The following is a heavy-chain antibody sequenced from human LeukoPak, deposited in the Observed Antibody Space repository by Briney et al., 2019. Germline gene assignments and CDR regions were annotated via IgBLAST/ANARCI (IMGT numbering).Heavy chain of an antibody. D-gene: IGHD1-26*01. CDR2: ISAYNGNT. CDR3: ARRGDMSGSYPGAFDI. V-gene: IGHV1-18*01. Sequence: ASVKVSCKASGYTFTSYGISWVRQAPGQRVEWMGWISAYNGNTNYAQKLQGRVTMTTSTSTSTAYTELRSLRSDDTAVYYWARRGDMSGSYPGAFDIWGQGTMVTVSS. CDR1: GYTFTSYG. J-gene: IGHJ3*02.